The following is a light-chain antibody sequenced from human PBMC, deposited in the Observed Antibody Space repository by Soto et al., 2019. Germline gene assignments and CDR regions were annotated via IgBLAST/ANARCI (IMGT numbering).Light chain of an antibody. Sequence: VLTQSPATLSSFPGDSVTLSCRASQYINTRLAWYQHRTGQAPRILIYQNSIRAAGIPDRLSASGSGTDLNLTISEVQPEDFALYYCHKRQSWPRTCGQGTKVDIK. CDR3: HKRQSWPRT. CDR1: QYINTR. CDR2: QNS. V-gene: IGKV3-11*01. J-gene: IGKJ1*01.